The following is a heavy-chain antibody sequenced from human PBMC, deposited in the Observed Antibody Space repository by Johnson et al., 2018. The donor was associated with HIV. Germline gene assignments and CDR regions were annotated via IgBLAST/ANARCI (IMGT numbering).Heavy chain of an antibody. V-gene: IGHV3-13*01. CDR2: IGTAGDT. D-gene: IGHD5-24*01. J-gene: IGHJ3*02. Sequence: VQLVESGGGLVQPGGSLRLSCAASGFTFSSYDMHWVRQATGKGLEWVSAIGTAGDTYYPGSVKGRFTISRDNAKNSLYLQMNSLRAEDTALYYCARFGRGGSHAFDIGGQGTMVTVSS. CDR3: ARFGRGGSHAFDI. CDR1: GFTFSSYD.